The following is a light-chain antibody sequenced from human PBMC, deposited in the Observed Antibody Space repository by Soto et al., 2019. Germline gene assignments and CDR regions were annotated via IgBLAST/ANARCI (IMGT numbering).Light chain of an antibody. CDR2: GAS. CDR3: QQYHNRPPWT. V-gene: IGKV3-15*01. CDR1: QSVSSN. Sequence: EIVMTQSPATLSVSPGERATLSCRASQSVSSNLAWYQQKPGQAPRLLIYGASTRATGIPARFSGSGSGTEFPLTISSLQYEDFAVYYCQQYHNRPPWTFGQGTKVEVK. J-gene: IGKJ1*01.